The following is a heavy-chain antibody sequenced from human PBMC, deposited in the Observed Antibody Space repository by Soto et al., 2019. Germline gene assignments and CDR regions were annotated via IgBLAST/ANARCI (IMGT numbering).Heavy chain of an antibody. CDR2: ISYDGSNK. D-gene: IGHD6-19*01. CDR1: GFTFSSYG. J-gene: IGHJ4*02. Sequence: VQLVESGGGVVQPGRSLRLSCAASGFTFSSYGMHWVRQAPGKGLEWVAVISYDGSNKYYADSVKGRFTISRDNSKNTLYLKMNSLRAEDTAVYYCAKDQNSGWANTLYYFDYWGQGTLVTVSS. CDR3: AKDQNSGWANTLYYFDY. V-gene: IGHV3-30*18.